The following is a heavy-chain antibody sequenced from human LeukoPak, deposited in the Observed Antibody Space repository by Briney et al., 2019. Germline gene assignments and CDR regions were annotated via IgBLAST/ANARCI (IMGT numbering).Heavy chain of an antibody. CDR3: AREDYDYAFDV. CDR2: ISSSGSTI. J-gene: IGHJ3*01. D-gene: IGHD4-17*01. Sequence: GGSLRLSCAASGFTFSDYHMSWIRQAPGKGLEWVSYISSSGSTIYYADSVKGRFTISRDNAKNSLYLQMNSLRAEDTAVYYCAREDYDYAFDVWGQGTMVTVSS. V-gene: IGHV3-11*01. CDR1: GFTFSDYH.